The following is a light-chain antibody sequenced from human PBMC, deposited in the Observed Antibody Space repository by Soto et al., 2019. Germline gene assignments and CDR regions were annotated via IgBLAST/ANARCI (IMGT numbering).Light chain of an antibody. V-gene: IGLV2-14*01. CDR3: SSYTSSNTLEGV. Sequence: QSALTQPASVSGSPGQSITISCTGTSSDVGGYNYVSWYQQHPGKAPKLMIYEVSNRPSGVSNRFSGSKSGNTASLTISGLQAEDEADYYCSSYTSSNTLEGVFGTGTKVTVL. CDR1: SSDVGGYNY. CDR2: EVS. J-gene: IGLJ1*01.